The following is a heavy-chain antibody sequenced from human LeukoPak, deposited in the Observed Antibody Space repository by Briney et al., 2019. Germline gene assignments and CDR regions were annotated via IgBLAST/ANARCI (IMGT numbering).Heavy chain of an antibody. CDR1: GYTFTGYY. CDR3: ARGLLMFEDVITMVRGVPFYGMDV. V-gene: IGHV1-2*04. D-gene: IGHD3-10*01. Sequence: ASVKVSCKASGYTFTGYYMHWVRQAPGQGLEWMGWINPNSGGTNYAQKFQGWVTMTRDTSISTAYMELSRLRSDDTAVYYCARGLLMFEDVITMVRGVPFYGMDVWGQGTTVTVSS. CDR2: INPNSGGT. J-gene: IGHJ6*02.